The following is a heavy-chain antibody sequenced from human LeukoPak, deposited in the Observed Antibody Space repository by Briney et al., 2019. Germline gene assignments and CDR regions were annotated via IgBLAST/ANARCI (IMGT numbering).Heavy chain of an antibody. CDR1: GFTFSSYS. D-gene: IGHD6-19*01. V-gene: IGHV3-48*02. Sequence: GGSLRLSCAASGFTFSSYSMNWVRQAPGKGLEWVSYISSSSSTIYYADSVKGRFTISRDNAKNSLYLQMNSLRDEDTAVYYCARDNTYSSGWYVQDAFDIWGQGTMVTVSS. CDR2: ISSSSSTI. CDR3: ARDNTYSSGWYVQDAFDI. J-gene: IGHJ3*02.